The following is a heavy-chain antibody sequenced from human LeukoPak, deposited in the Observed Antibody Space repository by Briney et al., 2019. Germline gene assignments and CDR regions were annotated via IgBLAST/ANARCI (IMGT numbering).Heavy chain of an antibody. V-gene: IGHV4-4*07. J-gene: IGHJ2*01. D-gene: IGHD3-22*01. CDR2: IYSSGNT. Sequence: SETLSLTCTVSGGSISSNYWSWIRQPAGKGPGYIGRIYSSGNTNYNPSLKSRVTMSVDTSKNQFSLLLHSVTAADTAVYYCARVWLSSGSYWYFDFWGRGTLVIVSS. CDR3: ARVWLSSGSYWYFDF. CDR1: GGSISSNY.